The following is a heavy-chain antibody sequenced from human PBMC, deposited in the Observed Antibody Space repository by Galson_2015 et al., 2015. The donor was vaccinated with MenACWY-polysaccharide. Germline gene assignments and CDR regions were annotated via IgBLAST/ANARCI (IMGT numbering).Heavy chain of an antibody. Sequence: QSGAEVKKPGESLKISREASGYLFTSFAIGWVRQMPGKGLEWLGIIYPSDSDVKYKPSFQGQVTFSADRSTNTAYLQWSSLKASDSAMYYCARKDHGTGSMDVWGQGTTVTVSS. CDR2: IYPSDSDV. D-gene: IGHD3-10*01. V-gene: IGHV5-51*01. CDR3: ARKDHGTGSMDV. CDR1: GYLFTSFA. J-gene: IGHJ6*02.